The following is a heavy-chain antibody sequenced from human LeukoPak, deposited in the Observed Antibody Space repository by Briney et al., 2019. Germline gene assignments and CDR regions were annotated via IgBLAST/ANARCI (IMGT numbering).Heavy chain of an antibody. CDR2: INPNSGGT. CDR1: GYTFTGYY. Sequence: GASLKVSCKASGYTFTGYYMHWVRQAPGQGLEWMGWINPNSGGTNYAQKFQGRVIMTRDTSISTAYMGLRRLRSDDTAVYYCARDLNARLYGSSWSGYWGQGTLVTVSS. J-gene: IGHJ4*02. V-gene: IGHV1-2*02. D-gene: IGHD6-13*01. CDR3: ARDLNARLYGSSWSGY.